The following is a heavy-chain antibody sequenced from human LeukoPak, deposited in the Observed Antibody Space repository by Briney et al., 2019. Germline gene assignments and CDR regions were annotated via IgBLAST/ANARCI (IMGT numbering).Heavy chain of an antibody. D-gene: IGHD6-13*01. CDR2: ISGSGGST. CDR1: GFTFSSYG. V-gene: IGHV3-23*01. J-gene: IGHJ4*02. CDR3: AKVGPSLFLYSSSWYFLPRTNYFDY. Sequence: HPGGSLRLSCAASGFTFSSYGMHWVRQAPGKGLEWVSAISGSGGSTYYADSVKGRFTISRDNSKNTLYLQMNSLRAEDTAVYYCAKVGPSLFLYSSSWYFLPRTNYFDYWGQGTLVTVSS.